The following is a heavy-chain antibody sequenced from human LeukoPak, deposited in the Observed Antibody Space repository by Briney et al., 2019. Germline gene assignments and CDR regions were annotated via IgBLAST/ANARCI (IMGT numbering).Heavy chain of an antibody. D-gene: IGHD3-3*01. CDR1: GGSISSYY. CDR3: ARERRYDFRGLEGAFDI. CDR2: IYYSGST. V-gene: IGHV4-59*01. Sequence: PSETLSLTCTVSGGSISSYYWSWIRQPPGKGLEWIGYIYYSGSTNYNPSLKSRVTISVDTSKNQFSLKLSSVTAADTAVYYCARERRYDFRGLEGAFDIWGQGTMVTVSS. J-gene: IGHJ3*02.